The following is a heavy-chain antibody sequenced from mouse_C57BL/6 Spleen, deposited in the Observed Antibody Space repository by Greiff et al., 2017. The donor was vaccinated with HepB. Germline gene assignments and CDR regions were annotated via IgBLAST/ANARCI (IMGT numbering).Heavy chain of an antibody. Sequence: EVKLVESGGGLVQPGGSLKLSCAASGFTFSDYYMYWVRQTPEKRLEWVAYISNGGGSTYYPDTVKGRFTISRDNAKNTLYLQMSRLKSEDTAMYYCAREYGPYYAMDYWGQGTSVTVSS. CDR2: ISNGGGST. CDR3: AREYGPYYAMDY. CDR1: GFTFSDYY. J-gene: IGHJ4*01. D-gene: IGHD1-1*02. V-gene: IGHV5-12*01.